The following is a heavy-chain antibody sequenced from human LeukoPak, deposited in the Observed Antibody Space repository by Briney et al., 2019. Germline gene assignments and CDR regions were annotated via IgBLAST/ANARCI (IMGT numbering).Heavy chain of an antibody. V-gene: IGHV1-18*01. CDR3: ARLHPDLAPYCSSTSCYSYYYYGMDV. CDR1: GYTFTSYG. CDR2: ISAYNGNT. D-gene: IGHD2-2*01. J-gene: IGHJ6*02. Sequence: ASVKVSCTASGYTFTSYGISWVRQAPGQGLEWMGWISAYNGNTNYAQKLQGRVTMTTDTSTSTAYMELRSLRSDDTAVYYCARLHPDLAPYCSSTSCYSYYYYGMDVWGQGTTVTVSS.